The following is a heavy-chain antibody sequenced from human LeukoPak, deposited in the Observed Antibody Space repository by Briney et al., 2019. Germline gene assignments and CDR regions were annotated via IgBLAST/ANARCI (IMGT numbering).Heavy chain of an antibody. CDR3: ASDPHHASRMDV. V-gene: IGHV3-7*01. CDR1: GFTFSNYW. CDR2: IKQDGSEQ. Sequence: PGGSLRLSCAAYGFTFSNYWMNWVRQAPGKGLEWVANIKQDGSEQYYVDSVKGRFTISRDNAKNSLYLQMNSLRAEDTAVYYCASDPHHASRMDVWGQGTTVTVPS. J-gene: IGHJ6*02. D-gene: IGHD1-14*01.